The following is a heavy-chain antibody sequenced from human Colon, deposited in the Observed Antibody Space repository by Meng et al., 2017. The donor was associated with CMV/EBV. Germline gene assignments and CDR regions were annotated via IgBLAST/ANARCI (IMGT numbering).Heavy chain of an antibody. D-gene: IGHD3-22*01. CDR1: GFTFSSYS. J-gene: IGHJ3*01. CDR2: ISSSSSYI. Sequence: ETLSLTCAASGFTFSSYSMNWVRQAPGKGLEWVSSISSSSSYIYYADSVKGRFTISRDNAKNSLYLQMSSLRDEDTAVYYCARANPRPDPHYYESSGYVVWGQGTMVTVSS. CDR3: ARANPRPDPHYYESSGYVV. V-gene: IGHV3-21*03.